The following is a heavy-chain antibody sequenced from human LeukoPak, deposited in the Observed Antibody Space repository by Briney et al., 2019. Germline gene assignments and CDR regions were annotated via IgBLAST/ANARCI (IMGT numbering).Heavy chain of an antibody. CDR3: AKSSGAIAAYYFDY. CDR1: GFTFDDYA. Sequence: GRSLRLSCAASGFTFDDYAMHWVRQAPGKGLEWVSGISWNSGSIGYADSVKGRFTISRDNAKNSLYLQMNSLRAEDTALCYCAKSSGAIAAYYFDYWGQGTLVTVSS. V-gene: IGHV3-9*01. D-gene: IGHD6-25*01. CDR2: ISWNSGSI. J-gene: IGHJ4*02.